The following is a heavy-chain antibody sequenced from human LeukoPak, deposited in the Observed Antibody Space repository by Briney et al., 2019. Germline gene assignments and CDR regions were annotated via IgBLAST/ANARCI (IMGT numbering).Heavy chain of an antibody. Sequence: GGSLRLSCTASGFIFGEYAMSWVRQAPGKGLEWVGFIRSKAYGGTVEYAASVQDRFTISRDDSKGIVYLQMNSLKTEDTAVYSCTRVYYYDSSGEVYFDYWGQGTLVTVSS. CDR1: GFIFGEYA. V-gene: IGHV3-49*04. D-gene: IGHD3-22*01. J-gene: IGHJ4*02. CDR3: TRVYYYDSSGEVYFDY. CDR2: IRSKAYGGTV.